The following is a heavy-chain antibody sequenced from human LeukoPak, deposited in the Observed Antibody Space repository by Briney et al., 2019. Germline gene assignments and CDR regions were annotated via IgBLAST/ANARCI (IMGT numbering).Heavy chain of an antibody. J-gene: IGHJ4*02. CDR1: GFTFSSYG. Sequence: GGSLRLSCAASGFTFSSYGMHWVRQAPGKGLEWVAVISYDGSNKYYADSVKGRFTISRDNSKNTLYLQMNSLRAEDTAVYYCAREALDPHLDHWGQGTLVTVSS. CDR3: AREALDPHLDH. V-gene: IGHV3-30*03. CDR2: ISYDGSNK.